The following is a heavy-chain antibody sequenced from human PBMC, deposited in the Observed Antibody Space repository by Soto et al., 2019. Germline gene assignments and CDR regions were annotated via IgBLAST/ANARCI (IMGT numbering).Heavy chain of an antibody. CDR2: IYYSGST. CDR1: GGSISSGGYY. J-gene: IGHJ5*02. Sequence: PSETLSLTCTVSGGSISSGGYYWSWIRQHPGKGLEWIGYIYYSGSTYYNPSLKSRVTISVDTSKNQFSLKLSSVTAADTAVYYCARDDYGSGSYYGRNNWFDPWGQGTLVTVSS. D-gene: IGHD3-10*01. V-gene: IGHV4-31*03. CDR3: ARDDYGSGSYYGRNNWFDP.